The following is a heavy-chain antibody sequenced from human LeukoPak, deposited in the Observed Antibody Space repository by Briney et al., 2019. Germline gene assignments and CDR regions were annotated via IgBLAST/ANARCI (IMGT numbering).Heavy chain of an antibody. CDR2: IYDSENT. V-gene: IGHV4-59*08. Sequence: SETLSLTCTVSGGSISSYYWSWIRQAPGKGLEWIGSIYDSENTKYNPSLRSRVTISVNASNKQFSLNQICGTGADAAVYYCASALGYTYCYGSHYVYWGQGTLVTVSS. CDR3: ASALGYTYCYGSHYVY. D-gene: IGHD5-18*01. J-gene: IGHJ4*02. CDR1: GGSISSYY.